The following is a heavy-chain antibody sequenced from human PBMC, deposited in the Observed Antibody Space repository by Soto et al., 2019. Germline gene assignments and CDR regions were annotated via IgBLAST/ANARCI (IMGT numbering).Heavy chain of an antibody. D-gene: IGHD3-3*01. Sequence: QVQLVQSGAEVKKPGASVKVSCKASGYTFTSYDINWVRQATGQGLEWMGWMNPNSGNTGYAQKFQGRVTMTRNTSISTAYMELSSLRSEDTAVYYCAREAFYYDFWSGYPTQGWFDPWGQGTLVTVSS. J-gene: IGHJ5*02. CDR3: AREAFYYDFWSGYPTQGWFDP. CDR2: MNPNSGNT. CDR1: GYTFTSYD. V-gene: IGHV1-8*01.